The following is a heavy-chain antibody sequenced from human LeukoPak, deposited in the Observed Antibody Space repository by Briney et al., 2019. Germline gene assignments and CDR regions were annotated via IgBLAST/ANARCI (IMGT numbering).Heavy chain of an antibody. D-gene: IGHD3-10*01. V-gene: IGHV3-30*02. J-gene: IGHJ6*03. CDR3: ARIRFGESYAPKSYYYYYMDV. CDR1: GFTFSNYA. Sequence: GGSLRLSCAASGFTFSNYAIHWVRQAPGKGLEWVAFIRYDGSNKYYVDSVKGRFTISRDNAKNSLYLQMNRLRVEDTAVYYCARIRFGESYAPKSYYYYYMDVWGIGTTVTISS. CDR2: IRYDGSNK.